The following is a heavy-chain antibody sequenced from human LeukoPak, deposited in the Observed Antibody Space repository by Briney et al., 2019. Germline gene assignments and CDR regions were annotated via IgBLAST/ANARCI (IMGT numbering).Heavy chain of an antibody. CDR2: IYISGSGST. D-gene: IGHD2-15*01. CDR3: ARSVEGYCRGGSCYSYSYYMDV. V-gene: IGHV4-4*07. Sequence: SETLSLTCTVSGGSISSYYWSWIRQPAGKGLEWIGRIYISGSGSTNYNPSLKSRVTMSVDTSKNQFSLKLSSVTAADTAVYYCARSVEGYCRGGSCYSYSYYMDVWGKGTTVTVSS. CDR1: GGSISSYY. J-gene: IGHJ6*03.